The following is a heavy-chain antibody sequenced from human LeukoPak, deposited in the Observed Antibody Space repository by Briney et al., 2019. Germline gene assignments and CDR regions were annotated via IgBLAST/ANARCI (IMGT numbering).Heavy chain of an antibody. D-gene: IGHD3-10*01. J-gene: IGHJ4*02. V-gene: IGHV3-30*02. CDR2: IRNDGSDK. Sequence: GGSLRLSCAASGFIFSTYGMHWGRQAPGKGLEWVAFIRNDGSDKYYAVSVKGRFTISRDNSKNTLYLQMNSLRAEDTAVYYCAKSNPPPYGSGSAEADYWGQGTLVTVSS. CDR3: AKSNPPPYGSGSAEADY. CDR1: GFIFSTYG.